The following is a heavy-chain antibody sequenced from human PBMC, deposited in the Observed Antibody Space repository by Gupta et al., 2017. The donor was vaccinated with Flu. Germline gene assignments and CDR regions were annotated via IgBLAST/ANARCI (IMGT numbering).Heavy chain of an antibody. D-gene: IGHD4-17*01. Sequence: EVQLVESGGGLVKPGESLRLSCAASGFTFSLYTMNWVRQAPGKGLEWVSSISSLSRYIYYADSLKGRFTISRDNAKHSLYLQMNSLRAEDTAVYYCARDKGRVTTVIGSPFDYWGQGTLVTVSS. J-gene: IGHJ4*02. CDR1: GFTFSLYT. CDR3: ARDKGRVTTVIGSPFDY. CDR2: ISSLSRYI. V-gene: IGHV3-21*01.